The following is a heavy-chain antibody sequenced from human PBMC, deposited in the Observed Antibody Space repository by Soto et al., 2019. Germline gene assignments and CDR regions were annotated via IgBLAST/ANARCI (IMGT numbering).Heavy chain of an antibody. J-gene: IGHJ6*03. CDR3: ARVTGTTTSGNYYYYMDV. Sequence: ASVKVSCKASGYTFTSYDINWVRQATGQGLEWMGWMNPNSGNTGYAQKFQGRVTMTRNTSISTAYMALSSLRSEDTAVYYCARVTGTTTSGNYYYYMDVWGKGTTDTVSS. V-gene: IGHV1-8*01. CDR2: MNPNSGNT. D-gene: IGHD4-17*01. CDR1: GYTFTSYD.